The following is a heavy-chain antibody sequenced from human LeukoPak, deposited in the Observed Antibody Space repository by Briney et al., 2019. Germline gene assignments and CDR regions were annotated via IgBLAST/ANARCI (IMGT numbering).Heavy chain of an antibody. D-gene: IGHD3-22*01. V-gene: IGHV3-23*01. CDR1: GITFSTYA. CDR3: ARAAYDSSGYLTL. CDR2: ISSSGSST. J-gene: IGHJ4*02. Sequence: GGSLRLSCVASGITFSTYAMSWVRQAPGKGLEWVSVISSSGSSTYYADSVKGRFTISRDNLKNTLYLQMNSLRAEDTAVYYCARAAYDSSGYLTLWGQGTLVTVSS.